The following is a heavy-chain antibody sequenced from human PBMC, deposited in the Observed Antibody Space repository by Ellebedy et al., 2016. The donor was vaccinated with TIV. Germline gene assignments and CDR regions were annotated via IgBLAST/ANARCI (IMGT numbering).Heavy chain of an antibody. V-gene: IGHV3-20*04. Sequence: GESLKISCAASGFTFNEYGMSWVRQAPGKGLEWVSGINWNGGSTGYADSVKGRFTISRDNAKNSLYLEMNSLRAEDTALYYCARLNPPYYYGSTTYFYYYGMDVWGQGTTVTVSS. D-gene: IGHD3-10*01. CDR2: INWNGGST. CDR1: GFTFNEYG. CDR3: ARLNPPYYYGSTTYFYYYGMDV. J-gene: IGHJ6*02.